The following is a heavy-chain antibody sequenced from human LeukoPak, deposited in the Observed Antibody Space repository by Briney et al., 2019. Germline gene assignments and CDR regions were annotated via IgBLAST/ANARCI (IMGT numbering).Heavy chain of an antibody. CDR2: IFYSGNT. Sequence: SETLSLTCSVSGDSMRSYSWTWIRQPPGKGPEWIGDIFYSGNTNYNPSLESRVTMSIDTSKNQFSLELTSLTSADTAVYYCAREREIYDFWSGYYTRREFDYWGQGTLVTVSS. V-gene: IGHV4-59*01. J-gene: IGHJ4*02. D-gene: IGHD3-3*01. CDR3: AREREIYDFWSGYYTRREFDY. CDR1: GDSMRSYS.